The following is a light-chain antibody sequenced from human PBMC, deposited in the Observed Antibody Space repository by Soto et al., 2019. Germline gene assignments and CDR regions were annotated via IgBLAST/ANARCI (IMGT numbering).Light chain of an antibody. CDR2: DTS. J-gene: IGKJ3*01. Sequence: EIVLTQSPATLSMSPGERAILSCRASQSISRYIAWYQQRPGQAPRLLIYDTSNRATGIPARFSGSGSGTDFTLTISSLEPEDFAVYYCQQRSNWFTFGPGTKVDVK. V-gene: IGKV3-11*01. CDR1: QSISRY. CDR3: QQRSNWFT.